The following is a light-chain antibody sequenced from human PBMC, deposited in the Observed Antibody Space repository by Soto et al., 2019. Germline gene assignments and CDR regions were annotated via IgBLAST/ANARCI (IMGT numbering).Light chain of an antibody. Sequence: EIVMTQSPATLSVSPGERATLSCRASQSDSSNLAWYQQKPGQAPRLLIYGVSTRATGIPARFSGSGSGTEFTLTISSLQSEDFAVYYCQQYNNWPPTFGQGTKVDIK. J-gene: IGKJ1*01. CDR2: GVS. V-gene: IGKV3-15*01. CDR1: QSDSSN. CDR3: QQYNNWPPT.